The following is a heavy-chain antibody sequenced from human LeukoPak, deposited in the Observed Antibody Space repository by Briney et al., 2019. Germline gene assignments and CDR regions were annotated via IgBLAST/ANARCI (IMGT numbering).Heavy chain of an antibody. CDR1: GFTFSSYE. V-gene: IGHV3-48*03. CDR3: ARDSELSSGYYLDAFDI. CDR2: ISSSGSTI. J-gene: IGHJ3*02. D-gene: IGHD3-22*01. Sequence: PGGSLRLSCAASGFTFSSYEMNWVRQAPGKGLEWVSYISSSGSTIYYADSVKGRFTISRDNAKNSLYLQMNSLRAEDTAVYYCARDSELSSGYYLDAFDIWGQGTLVTVSS.